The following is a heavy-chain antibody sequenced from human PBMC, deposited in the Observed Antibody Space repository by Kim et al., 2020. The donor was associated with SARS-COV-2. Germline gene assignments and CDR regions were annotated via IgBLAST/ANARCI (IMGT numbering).Heavy chain of an antibody. V-gene: IGHV4-34*01. CDR3: ARGRDYYDSSGYYY. CDR1: GGSFSGYY. D-gene: IGHD3-22*01. Sequence: SETLSLTCAVYGGSFSGYYWSWIRQPPGKGLEWIGEINHSGSTNYNPSLKSRVTISVDTSKNQFSLKLSSVTAADTAVYYCARGRDYYDSSGYYYFGQGTLVTVSS. J-gene: IGHJ4*02. CDR2: INHSGST.